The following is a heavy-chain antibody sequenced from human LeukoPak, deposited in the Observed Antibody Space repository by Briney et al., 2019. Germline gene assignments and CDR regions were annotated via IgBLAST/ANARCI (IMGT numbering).Heavy chain of an antibody. CDR2: ISSSSSTI. CDR3: ASSGPLCGGDCPYYFDY. J-gene: IGHJ4*02. Sequence: PGGSLRLSCAASGFTFSSYSMNWVRQAPGKGLEWVSYISSSSSTIYYADSVKGRFTISRDNAKNSLYLQMSSLRAEDTAVYYCASSGPLCGGDCPYYFDYWGQGTLVTVSS. V-gene: IGHV3-48*04. D-gene: IGHD2-21*02. CDR1: GFTFSSYS.